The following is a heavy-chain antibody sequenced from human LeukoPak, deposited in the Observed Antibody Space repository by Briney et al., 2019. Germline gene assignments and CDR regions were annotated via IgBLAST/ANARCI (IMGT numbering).Heavy chain of an antibody. V-gene: IGHV4-39*07. J-gene: IGHJ4*02. Sequence: KPSETLSLTCTVSGGSISSSSYYWGWIRQPPGKERDWIGSIYYSGSTYYNPSRKSRVTISVDTSKNQCSLKLSSVTAADTAVYYCASESSGYFDYWGQGTLVTVSS. CDR3: ASESSGYFDY. CDR1: GGSISSSSYY. CDR2: IYYSGST. D-gene: IGHD3-22*01.